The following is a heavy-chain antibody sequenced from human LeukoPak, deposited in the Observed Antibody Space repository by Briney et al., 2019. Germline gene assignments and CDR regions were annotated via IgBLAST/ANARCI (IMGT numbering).Heavy chain of an antibody. J-gene: IGHJ4*02. CDR3: ARERYGNYN. V-gene: IGHV3-7*03. Sequence: GGSLRLSCAASGFTFSSFWMIWVRQAPGKGLEWVANIKEDGSVKNYVDSVKGRFTISRDNAKNSLFLQMNSLRAEDTAVYYCARERYGNYNWGQGTLVTSPQ. CDR2: IKEDGSVK. CDR1: GFTFSSFW. D-gene: IGHD4-11*01.